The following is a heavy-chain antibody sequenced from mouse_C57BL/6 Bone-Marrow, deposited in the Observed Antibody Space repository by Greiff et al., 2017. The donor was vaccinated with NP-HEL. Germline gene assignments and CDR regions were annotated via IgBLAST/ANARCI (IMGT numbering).Heavy chain of an antibody. V-gene: IGHV14-4*01. CDR1: GFNIKDDY. Sequence: VQLKESGAELVRPGASVKLSCTASGFNIKDDYMHWVKQRPEQGLEWIGWIDPDNGDTEYASQFPGKATITADTSSTTAYLQISSRTSEDTAVYYCTARYGRRYDAMDYWGQGTTVTVSS. CDR3: TARYGRRYDAMDY. CDR2: IDPDNGDT. J-gene: IGHJ4*01. D-gene: IGHD1-1*01.